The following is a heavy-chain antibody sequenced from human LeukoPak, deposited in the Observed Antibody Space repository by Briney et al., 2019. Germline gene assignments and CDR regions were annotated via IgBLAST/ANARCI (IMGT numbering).Heavy chain of an antibody. D-gene: IGHD3-10*01. CDR1: GGSISSGDYY. V-gene: IGHV4-30-4*08. CDR2: IYDSGST. J-gene: IGHJ4*02. CDR3: ARVNYYGSGSYLFDY. Sequence: TSETLSLTCTVSGGSISSGDYYWSWIRQPPGKGLEWIGYIYDSGSTYYNPSLKSRVTISVDTSKNQFSLKLSSVTAADTAVYYCARVNYYGSGSYLFDYWGQGTLVTVSS.